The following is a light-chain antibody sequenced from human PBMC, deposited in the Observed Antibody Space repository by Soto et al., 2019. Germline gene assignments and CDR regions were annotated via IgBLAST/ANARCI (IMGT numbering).Light chain of an antibody. V-gene: IGKV1-39*01. CDR1: QSISSY. J-gene: IGKJ3*01. CDR3: QQSYSSPFT. CDR2: AAS. Sequence: DIQMTQSPSSLSASVGDRVTITCRASQSISSYLNWYQQKPGTAPNLLIYAASSLQSGVTSKFSGSASGTDFTLTISSLQPEDFATYYCQQSYSSPFTFGPGTKVDIK.